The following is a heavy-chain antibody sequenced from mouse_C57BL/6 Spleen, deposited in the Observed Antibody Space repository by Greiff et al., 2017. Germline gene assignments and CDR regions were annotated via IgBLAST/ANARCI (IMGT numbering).Heavy chain of an antibody. CDR3: ASLAPSYAMDY. V-gene: IGHV1-9*01. J-gene: IGHJ4*01. CDR2: ILPGSGST. Sequence: QVQLQQSGAELMKPGASVKLSCKATGYTFTGYWIEWVKPRPGHGLAWIGEILPGSGSTNYNEKFKGKATFTAYTSSNTAYMQLSSLTTEDSAIYYCASLAPSYAMDYWGQGTSVTVSS. CDR1: GYTFTGYW.